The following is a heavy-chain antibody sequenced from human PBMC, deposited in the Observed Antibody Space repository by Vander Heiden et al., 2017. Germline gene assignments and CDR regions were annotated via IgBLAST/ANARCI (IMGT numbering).Heavy chain of an antibody. Sequence: EVPLLESGGGLVPPGGSLSLLCAASGFTFSSYAMSWVRQAPGKGLEWVSAISGSGGSTYYADSVMGRFTISRDNAKNTRDLKMNSMRAEETAVYYCAKELAGSHPITRLADYWGHGSLVTVYS. CDR1: GFTFSSYA. J-gene: IGHJ4*01. CDR3: AKELAGSHPITRLADY. CDR2: ISGSGGST. D-gene: IGHD1-20*01. V-gene: IGHV3-23*01.